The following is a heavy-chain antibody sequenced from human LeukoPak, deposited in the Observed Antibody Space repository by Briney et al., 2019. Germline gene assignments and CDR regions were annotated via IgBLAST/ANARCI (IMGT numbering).Heavy chain of an antibody. CDR3: ARGSGYPYYFDY. V-gene: IGHV3-30*04. CDR2: ISYDGSNK. D-gene: IGHD3-22*01. J-gene: IGHJ4*02. Sequence: PGRSLRLSCAASGFTFSSYAMHWVRQAPGKGLEWVAVISYDGSNKYYADSVKGRFTISRDNSKNTLYLQMNSLRAEDTAVYYCARGSGYPYYFDYWGQETLVTVSS. CDR1: GFTFSSYA.